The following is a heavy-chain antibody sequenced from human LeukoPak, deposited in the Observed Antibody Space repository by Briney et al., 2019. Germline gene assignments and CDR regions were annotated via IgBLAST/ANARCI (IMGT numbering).Heavy chain of an antibody. V-gene: IGHV3-30*18. CDR3: AKDDPVTTGAFDY. D-gene: IGHD4-17*01. CDR1: GFTFSSYG. Sequence: GRSLRLSCAASGFTFSSYGMHWVRQAPGKGLERVAVISYDGSNKYYADSVKGRFTISRDNSKNTLYLQMNSLRAEDTAVYYCAKDDPVTTGAFDYWGQGTLVTVSS. J-gene: IGHJ4*02. CDR2: ISYDGSNK.